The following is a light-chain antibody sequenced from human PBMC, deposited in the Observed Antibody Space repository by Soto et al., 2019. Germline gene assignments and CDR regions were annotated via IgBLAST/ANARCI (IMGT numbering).Light chain of an antibody. V-gene: IGLV2-8*01. J-gene: IGLJ2*01. Sequence: QSVLTQPPSASGSPGQSVTISCTGTSSDVGGYDYVTWYQQHPGKAPKLMIYEVSKRPSGVPDRFSGFKSGNTASLTVSGLQAEAEADYYCSSYAGGNNVVFGGGTTLTVL. CDR1: SSDVGGYDY. CDR2: EVS. CDR3: SSYAGGNNVV.